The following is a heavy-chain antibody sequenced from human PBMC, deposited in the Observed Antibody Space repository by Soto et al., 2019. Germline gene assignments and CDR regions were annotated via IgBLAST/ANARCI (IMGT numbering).Heavy chain of an antibody. CDR3: AHSRCGGDCLQSYSSPYYYAMEV. J-gene: IGHJ6*02. V-gene: IGHV2-5*02. CDR1: GFSLSTSGVG. Sequence: QITLKESGPTLVRPTQTLTLTCTFSGFSLSTSGVGVGWIRQPPGKALEWLALIYWDDDKRYSPSLKSRLTITTDTSKNHVVLTMTNMDPVDTATYYCAHSRCGGDCLQSYSSPYYYAMEVWGQGTTVTVSS. CDR2: IYWDDDK. D-gene: IGHD2-21*02.